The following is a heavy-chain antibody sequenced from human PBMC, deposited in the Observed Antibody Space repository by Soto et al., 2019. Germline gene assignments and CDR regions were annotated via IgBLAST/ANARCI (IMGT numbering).Heavy chain of an antibody. Sequence: QVQLQESGPGLVKPSQTLSLTCTVSGGSISSGGYYWSWIRQHPGKGLEWIGYIYYSGSTYYNPSLKSRVTISVDTSKNQFSLKLSSVTAADTAVYYCARGRRFRGGIITAYFDYWGQGTLVTVSS. D-gene: IGHD3-10*01. J-gene: IGHJ4*02. CDR3: ARGRRFRGGIITAYFDY. CDR2: IYYSGST. V-gene: IGHV4-31*03. CDR1: GGSISSGGYY.